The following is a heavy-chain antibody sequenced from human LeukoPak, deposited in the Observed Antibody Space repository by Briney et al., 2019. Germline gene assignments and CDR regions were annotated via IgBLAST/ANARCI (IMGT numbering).Heavy chain of an antibody. CDR2: INHSGRT. CDR1: GGSFSGYY. CDR3: ARGQHPNTAPGYYYDSSGSYFDY. Sequence: PSETLSLTCAVYGGSFSGYYWSWIRQPPGKGLEWIGEINHSGRTNYNPSLKSRVTISVDTSKNQFSLKLSSVTAADTAVYYCARGQHPNTAPGYYYDSSGSYFDYWGQGTLVTVSS. D-gene: IGHD3-22*01. J-gene: IGHJ4*02. V-gene: IGHV4-34*01.